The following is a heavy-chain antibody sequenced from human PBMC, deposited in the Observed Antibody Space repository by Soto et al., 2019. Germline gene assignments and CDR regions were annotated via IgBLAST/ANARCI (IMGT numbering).Heavy chain of an antibody. CDR1: GFTFSSYA. CDR2: ISYDGSNK. D-gene: IGHD2-2*01. Sequence: LRLSCAASGFTFSSYAMHWVRQAPGKGLEWVAVISYDGSNKYYADSVKGRFTISRDNSKNTLYLQMNSLRAEDTAVYYCARAYCSSTSCYYAPYDYYGMDVWGQGTTVTV. V-gene: IGHV3-30-3*01. J-gene: IGHJ6*02. CDR3: ARAYCSSTSCYYAPYDYYGMDV.